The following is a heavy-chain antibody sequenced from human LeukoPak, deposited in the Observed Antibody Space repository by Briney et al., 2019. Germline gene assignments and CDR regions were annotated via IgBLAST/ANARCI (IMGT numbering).Heavy chain of an antibody. D-gene: IGHD2-2*01. CDR3: ASSRGGYCSSTTCRYYYYYYMDV. CDR2: FSGDHGNT. J-gene: IGHJ6*03. CDR1: GFTFSNHA. Sequence: GGSLRLSCAVSGFTFSNHAMSWVRQAPGKGLEWVSAFSGDHGNTYYGDSVKGRFTVSRDKSKNTLYLQMNSLRAEDTAVYYCASSRGGYCSSTTCRYYYYYYMDVWGKGTMVTVSS. V-gene: IGHV3-23*01.